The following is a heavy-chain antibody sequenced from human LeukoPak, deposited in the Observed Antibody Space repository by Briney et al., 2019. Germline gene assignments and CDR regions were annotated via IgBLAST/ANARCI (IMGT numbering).Heavy chain of an antibody. CDR3: STLTSRGLSDS. V-gene: IGHV3-15*07. CDR2: IKSKADGETI. D-gene: IGHD1-20*01. J-gene: IGHJ4*02. Sequence: GGSLRLSCAASGFTFTNAWMNWVRQAPGKGLEWVGRIKSKADGETIDYAAPVKGRFTFSRDDSKNMLYLQMNSLKSEDTAVYYCSTLTSRGLSDSWGQGTLVTVSS. CDR1: GFTFTNAW.